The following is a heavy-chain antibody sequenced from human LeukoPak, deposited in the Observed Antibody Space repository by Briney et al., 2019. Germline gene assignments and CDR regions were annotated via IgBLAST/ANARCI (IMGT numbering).Heavy chain of an antibody. V-gene: IGHV4-59*01. CDR1: GGSISSYY. Sequence: PSETLSLTCTVSGGSISSYYWSWIRQPPGKGLEWIGYIYYSVSTNNNPSLKSRVTISVDTSKNQFSLKLSSVTAADTAVYYCARDRDYGSGTTVDYWGQGTLVTVSS. D-gene: IGHD3-10*01. CDR2: IYYSVST. J-gene: IGHJ4*02. CDR3: ARDRDYGSGTTVDY.